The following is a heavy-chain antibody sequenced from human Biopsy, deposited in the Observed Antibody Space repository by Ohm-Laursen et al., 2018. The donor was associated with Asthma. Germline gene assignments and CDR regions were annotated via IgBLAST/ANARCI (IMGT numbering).Heavy chain of an antibody. J-gene: IGHJ4*02. Sequence: SLRLSCTASGFAFDSYAMSWARQAPGKGLAWVSTIRPNNRGVDYVPSVRGRFTMSRDNSKNTLYLHMSSLRAEDTAVYYCVKDERLYYGSDSKYMQPVPLGDWGQGTLVIVSA. CDR2: IRPNNRGV. D-gene: IGHD3-10*01. V-gene: IGHV3-23*01. CDR3: VKDERLYYGSDSKYMQPVPLGD. CDR1: GFAFDSYA.